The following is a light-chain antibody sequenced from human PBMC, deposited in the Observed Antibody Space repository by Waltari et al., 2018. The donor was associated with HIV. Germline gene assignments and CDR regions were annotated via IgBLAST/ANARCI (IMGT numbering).Light chain of an antibody. CDR1: NSKIGTNT. CDR2: SNN. J-gene: IGLJ2*01. CDR3: VAWDDSLNGLL. V-gene: IGLV1-44*01. Sequence: QSVLTQPPSASGTPGQRVTISCSGNNSKIGTNTVNWYHQLPGTAPKLLIFSNNQRPSGVPDRFSGSKSGTSASLAISGLQSEDEAVYYCVAWDDSLNGLLFGGGTKLTVL.